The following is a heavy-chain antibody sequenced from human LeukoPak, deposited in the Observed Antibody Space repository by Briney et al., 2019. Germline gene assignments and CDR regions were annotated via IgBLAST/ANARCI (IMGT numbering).Heavy chain of an antibody. J-gene: IGHJ5*02. CDR2: INPNSGGT. Sequence: ASVKVSCKASGYTFTGYYTHWVRQAPGQGLEWMGWINPNSGGTNYAQKFQGRVTMNRDTSISTAYMELSRLRSDDTAVYYCARDRGSGYVWNWFDPWGQGTLVTVSS. CDR1: GYTFTGYY. CDR3: ARDRGSGYVWNWFDP. V-gene: IGHV1-2*02. D-gene: IGHD5-12*01.